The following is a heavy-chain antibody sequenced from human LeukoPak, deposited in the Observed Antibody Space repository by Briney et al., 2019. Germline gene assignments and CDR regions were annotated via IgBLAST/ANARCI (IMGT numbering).Heavy chain of an antibody. V-gene: IGHV3-21*01. CDR1: GFTFSSYS. J-gene: IGHJ6*02. Sequence: PGGSLRLSCAASGFTFSSYSMNWVRQAPGKGLEWVSSISSSSSYIYYADSVKGRFTISRDNAKNSLYLQMNSLRAEGTAVYYCARDAVRGDPEDYYYGMDVWGQGTTVTVSS. D-gene: IGHD3-10*01. CDR2: ISSSSSYI. CDR3: ARDAVRGDPEDYYYGMDV.